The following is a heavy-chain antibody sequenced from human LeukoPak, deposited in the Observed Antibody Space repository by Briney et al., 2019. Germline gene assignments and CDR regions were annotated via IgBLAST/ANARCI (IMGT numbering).Heavy chain of an antibody. J-gene: IGHJ6*02. Sequence: ASVKVSCKASGYTFTDYGISWVRQAPGQGLEWMGWISAYNGNTNYAQKLQGRVTMTTDTSTSTVYMELRSLRSDDTAVYYCARVCDSRDHTYYYGMDVWSQGTTVTVSS. CDR3: ARVCDSRDHTYYYGMDV. D-gene: IGHD3-22*01. CDR1: GYTFTDYG. V-gene: IGHV1-18*01. CDR2: ISAYNGNT.